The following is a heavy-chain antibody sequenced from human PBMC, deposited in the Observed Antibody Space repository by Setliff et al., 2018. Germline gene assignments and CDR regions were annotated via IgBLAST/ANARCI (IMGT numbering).Heavy chain of an antibody. CDR2: IGVYTGHT. CDR1: GYTFAESI. D-gene: IGHD2-2*01. J-gene: IGHJ4*02. V-gene: IGHV1-18*04. CDR3: LRLVRYCSRTSCQRASGEDY. Sequence: ASVKVSCKASGYTFAESIVSWVRQAPGQGLEWMGWIGVYTGHTSFAQKFEDRVSMSTDKSTNMAYMELRGLRFDDTAVYYCLRLVRYCSRTSCQRASGEDYWGQGTLVTVSS.